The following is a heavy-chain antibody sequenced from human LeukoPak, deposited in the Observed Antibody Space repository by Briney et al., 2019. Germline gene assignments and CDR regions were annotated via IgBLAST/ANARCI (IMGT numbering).Heavy chain of an antibody. Sequence: GGSLRLSCPASGFTFSSYWMSWVRQAPGKGLEWVANIKQDGSEKYYVDSVKGRFTISRDNAKGSLYLEIHSLRAEDTGVYFCARRNYYYMDVWGRGTTVTVSS. CDR3: ARRNYYYMDV. CDR2: IKQDGSEK. CDR1: GFTFSSYW. J-gene: IGHJ6*03. V-gene: IGHV3-7*01.